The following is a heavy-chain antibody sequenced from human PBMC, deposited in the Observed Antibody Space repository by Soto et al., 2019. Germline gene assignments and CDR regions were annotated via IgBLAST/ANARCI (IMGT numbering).Heavy chain of an antibody. CDR1: GFTFNTFW. CDR2: IKHDGSET. J-gene: IGHJ4*02. Sequence: GGSLRLSCAASGFTFNTFWMSWVRQSPGKGLEWVANIKHDGSETYYADSVKGRFTISRDNAKNSLFLQMNTLRTEDTAVYYCARDFATHCSGSTCYPYAYWGQGALVTVSS. D-gene: IGHD2-15*01. V-gene: IGHV3-7*03. CDR3: ARDFATHCSGSTCYPYAY.